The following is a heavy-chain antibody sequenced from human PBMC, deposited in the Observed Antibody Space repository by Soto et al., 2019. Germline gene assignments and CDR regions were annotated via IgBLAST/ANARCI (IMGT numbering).Heavy chain of an antibody. V-gene: IGHV4-34*01. D-gene: IGHD2-2*01. Sequence: SETLSLACGVYGGSFSGYYWSWIRQAPRKGLEWIGEINHNGLTNYAPSLKSRVAISVDMSKNQFSLRLTSVTAADTAVYYCARERMVPAGPLYYFDYWGQGSLVTVSS. CDR2: INHNGLT. CDR3: ARERMVPAGPLYYFDY. CDR1: GGSFSGYY. J-gene: IGHJ4*02.